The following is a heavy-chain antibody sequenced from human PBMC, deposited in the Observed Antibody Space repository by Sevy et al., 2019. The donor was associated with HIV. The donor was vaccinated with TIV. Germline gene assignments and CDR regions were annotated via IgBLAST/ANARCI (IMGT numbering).Heavy chain of an antibody. CDR2: ISYDGSNK. CDR1: GFTFSSYG. V-gene: IGHV3-30*18. CDR3: AKGSEAGRFVSATYGMDV. J-gene: IGHJ6*02. Sequence: GGSLRLSCAASGFTFSSYGMHWVRQAPGKGLEWVAVISYDGSNKYYADSVKGRFTISRDNSKNTLYLQMKGLRAEDTAVYYCAKGSEAGRFVSATYGMDVWGQGTTVTVSS. D-gene: IGHD3-10*01.